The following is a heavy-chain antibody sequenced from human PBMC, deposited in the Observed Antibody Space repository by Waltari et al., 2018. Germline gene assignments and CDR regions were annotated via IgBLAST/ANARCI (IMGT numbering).Heavy chain of an antibody. CDR1: GFTFSSYA. CDR3: AKDLLYALDV. J-gene: IGHJ6*04. V-gene: IGHV3-23*01. D-gene: IGHD1-26*01. Sequence: EVQLLESGGGLVQPGGSLRLSCAASGFTFSSYAMSWVRQAPGKGLEWVSAISGSGGRTDYADAVKGRCTISRDNFKNTLYLQMNSLRAEDTAVYYCAKDLLYALDVWGKGTTVTISS. CDR2: ISGSGGRT.